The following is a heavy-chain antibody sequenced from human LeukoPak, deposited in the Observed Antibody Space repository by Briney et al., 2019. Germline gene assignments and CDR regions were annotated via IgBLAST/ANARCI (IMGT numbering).Heavy chain of an antibody. Sequence: ASVKVSCKASGYTFTGYYMHWVRQAPGQGLEWMGWINPNSGGTNYAQKFQGSVTMTRDTSISTAYMELSRLRSDDTAVYYCAREVVGATTLDYWGQGTLVTVSS. CDR1: GYTFTGYY. CDR3: AREVVGATTLDY. J-gene: IGHJ4*02. CDR2: INPNSGGT. D-gene: IGHD1-26*01. V-gene: IGHV1-2*02.